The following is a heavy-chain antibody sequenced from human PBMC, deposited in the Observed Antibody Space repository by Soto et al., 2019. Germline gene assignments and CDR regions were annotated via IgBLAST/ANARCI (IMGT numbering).Heavy chain of an antibody. D-gene: IGHD6-19*01. J-gene: IGHJ3*02. CDR1: GYTFTSYG. V-gene: IGHV1-18*01. CDR2: ISAYNGNT. CDR3: ARDRLSSSGWSVSDFAI. Sequence: ASVKVSCKASGYTFTSYGISWVRQAPGQGLEWMGWISAYNGNTNYAQKLQGRVTMTTDTSTSTAYMELRSLRSDDTAVYYCARDRLSSSGWSVSDFAIWGQGTMVTVSS.